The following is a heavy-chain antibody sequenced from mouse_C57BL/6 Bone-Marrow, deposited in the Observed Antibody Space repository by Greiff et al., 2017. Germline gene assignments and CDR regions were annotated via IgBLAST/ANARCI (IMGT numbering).Heavy chain of an antibody. CDR3: APLLWYPWFAY. Sequence: VQLQQSGAELVKPGASVKLSCTASGFNIKDYYMHWVKQRTEQGLEWIGRIDPEDGETKYAPKFPGKATITADTSSNTAYLQLSSLTSEDTAVYYCAPLLWYPWFAYWGQGTLVTVSA. V-gene: IGHV14-2*01. D-gene: IGHD2-1*01. CDR1: GFNIKDYY. J-gene: IGHJ3*01. CDR2: IDPEDGET.